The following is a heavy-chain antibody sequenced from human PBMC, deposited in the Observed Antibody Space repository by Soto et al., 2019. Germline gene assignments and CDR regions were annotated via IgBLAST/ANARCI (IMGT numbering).Heavy chain of an antibody. CDR2: IHHNSGYA. Sequence: EVQLLESGGGWMQPGGSLTLSCSASGFPFDLYLMHWVRQVPGKELEWVSLIHHNSGYAYYTDSVKGRFTISRDNSKNTLYLQMNSLRAEDTAVYYCTKDQSRNLNHGDYYYYGMDLWGPGTPVTVSS. J-gene: IGHJ6*02. D-gene: IGHD3-3*01. CDR1: GFPFDLYL. V-gene: IGHV3-23*03. CDR3: TKDQSRNLNHGDYYYYGMDL.